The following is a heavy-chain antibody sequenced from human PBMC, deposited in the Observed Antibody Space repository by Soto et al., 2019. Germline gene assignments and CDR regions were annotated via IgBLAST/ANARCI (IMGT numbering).Heavy chain of an antibody. J-gene: IGHJ6*03. Sequence: GSLRLSCAASGFTFSNFHMNWVRQAPGEGLEWVSSISRNGNYIYYIDSVKGRFTISRDNAENSVYLQMNSLRAEDTAVYYCARVFGVSSRPRGYYYYYMDVWGKGTTVTVSS. V-gene: IGHV3-21*01. CDR3: ARVFGVSSRPRGYYYYYMDV. CDR2: ISRNGNYI. CDR1: GFTFSNFH. D-gene: IGHD3-3*01.